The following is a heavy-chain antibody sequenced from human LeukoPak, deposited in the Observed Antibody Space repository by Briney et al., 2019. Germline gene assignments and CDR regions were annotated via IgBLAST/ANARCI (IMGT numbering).Heavy chain of an antibody. CDR1: GCSISSVGYS. CDR3: ARASSTVTTVWFDP. J-gene: IGHJ5*02. V-gene: IGHV4-30-2*01. Sequence: PSQTLSLTGAVSGCSISSVGYSWSWLRQPPGKGLESIGYIYHRGSTYYNPSLKSRVTISVDRSKNQFSLKLSSVTAADTAVYYCARASSTVTTVWFDPWGQGTLVTVSS. CDR2: IYHRGST. D-gene: IGHD4-17*01.